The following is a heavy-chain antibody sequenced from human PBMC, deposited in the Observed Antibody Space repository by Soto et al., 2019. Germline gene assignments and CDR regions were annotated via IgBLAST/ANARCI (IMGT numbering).Heavy chain of an antibody. CDR2: TSSSGGST. Sequence: EVQLLESGGGLVQPGGSLRLSCAASGFTFSSYAMSWVRQAPGKGLEWVSSTSSSGGSTYYADSVKGRFTISRDNSKNTLYLQTSSLRAEDTAVYYYAKDLDSSTWSFDYWGQGTLVTVSS. V-gene: IGHV3-23*01. CDR3: AKDLDSSTWSFDY. J-gene: IGHJ4*02. CDR1: GFTFSSYA. D-gene: IGHD6-13*01.